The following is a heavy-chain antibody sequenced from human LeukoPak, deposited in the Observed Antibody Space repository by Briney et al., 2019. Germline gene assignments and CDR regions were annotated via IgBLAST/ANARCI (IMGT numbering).Heavy chain of an antibody. CDR3: AKDVSSSWYYFDY. Sequence: GGSLRLSCAASGFTFSSYGMSWVRQAPGKGLEWVSGISGSGGGTDYADSVKGRFTISRDNSKNTLYLQMNSLRAEDTAVYYCAKDVSSSWYYFDYWGQGTLVTVSS. CDR1: GFTFSSYG. CDR2: ISGSGGGT. V-gene: IGHV3-23*01. J-gene: IGHJ4*02. D-gene: IGHD6-13*01.